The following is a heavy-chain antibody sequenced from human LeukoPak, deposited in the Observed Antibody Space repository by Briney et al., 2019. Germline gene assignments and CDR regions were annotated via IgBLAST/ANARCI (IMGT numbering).Heavy chain of an antibody. CDR1: GGTFSSHA. J-gene: IGHJ3*02. V-gene: IGHV1-69*01. CDR3: ARGEGITIFGVVIADAFDI. D-gene: IGHD3-3*01. Sequence: SAKVSCKASGGTFSSHAISWVRQAPGQGLEWMGGIIPIFGTANYAQKFQGRVTITADESTSTAYMELSSLRSEDTAVYYCARGEGITIFGVVIADAFDIWGQGTMVTISS. CDR2: IIPIFGTA.